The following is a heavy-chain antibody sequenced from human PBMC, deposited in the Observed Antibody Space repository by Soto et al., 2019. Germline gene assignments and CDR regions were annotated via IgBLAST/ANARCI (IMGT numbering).Heavy chain of an antibody. D-gene: IGHD2-15*01. J-gene: IGHJ4*02. Sequence: QVHLQESGPGLVKPSETLSLTCSVSGVSISRGGNFWSWIRQRPGKGLEWIGYTYYTGGTFYNPSLGSRGSISVDTTKNHFSLNLRSVTAADTAVYYCVRDGSHCSGVTCLTNWGQGTLVTVSA. CDR3: VRDGSHCSGVTCLTN. V-gene: IGHV4-31*03. CDR1: GVSISRGGNF. CDR2: TYYTGGT.